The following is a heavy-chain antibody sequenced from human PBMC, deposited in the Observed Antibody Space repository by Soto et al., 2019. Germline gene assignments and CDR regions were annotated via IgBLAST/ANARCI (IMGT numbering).Heavy chain of an antibody. CDR1: GFTFNTYW. CDR2: IKEDGSDK. Sequence: EVQLVESGGDLVQPGGSLRLSCVASGFTFNTYWMSWVRQAPGKGLEWVANIKEDGSDKYYVYSVKGRFTISRDNAKNLLYLQMNSLGAGDTAMYYCARFTRGSSGDYWGQGTLVTVSS. V-gene: IGHV3-7*01. CDR3: ARFTRGSSGDY. D-gene: IGHD6-25*01. J-gene: IGHJ4*02.